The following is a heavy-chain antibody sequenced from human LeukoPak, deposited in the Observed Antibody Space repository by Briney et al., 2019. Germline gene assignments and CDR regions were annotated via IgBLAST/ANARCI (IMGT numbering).Heavy chain of an antibody. CDR1: GFTFSSYA. CDR3: AARYCSGGSCYGVLGFDP. D-gene: IGHD2-15*01. J-gene: IGHJ5*02. CDR2: ISGSGGST. Sequence: GGSLRLSCAASGFTFSSYAMSWVRQAPGKGLEWVSAISGSGGSTYYADSVKGRFTISRDNSKNTPCLQMNSLRAEDTAVYYCAARYCSGGSCYGVLGFDPWGQGTLVTVSS. V-gene: IGHV3-23*01.